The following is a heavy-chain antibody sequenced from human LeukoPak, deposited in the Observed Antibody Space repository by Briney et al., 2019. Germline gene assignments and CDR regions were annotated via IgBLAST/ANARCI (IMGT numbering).Heavy chain of an antibody. Sequence: GGSLRLSCAASGFTLSDYAMSWVRRAPGKGLDWVSLISGNGETTYYADSVKGRFTISRDNSKNTVSLQMNSLRAEDTAVYYCAKNVRSSRSWYEVDYWGQGTLVTVSS. V-gene: IGHV3-23*01. J-gene: IGHJ4*02. D-gene: IGHD6-13*01. CDR2: ISGNGETT. CDR3: AKNVRSSRSWYEVDY. CDR1: GFTLSDYA.